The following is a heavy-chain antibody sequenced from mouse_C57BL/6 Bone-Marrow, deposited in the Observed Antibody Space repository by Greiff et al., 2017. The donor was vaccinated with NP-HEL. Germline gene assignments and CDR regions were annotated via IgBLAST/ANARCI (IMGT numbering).Heavy chain of an antibody. V-gene: IGHV1-7*01. CDR3: AREYYGSSPFAY. Sequence: QVQLQQSGAELAKPGASVKLSCKASGYTFTSYWMHWVKQRPGQGLEWIGYINPSSGYTKYNQKFKDKATLTADKSSSTAYMQLSSRTYDDSAVYYCAREYYGSSPFAYWGQGTLVTVSA. D-gene: IGHD1-1*01. J-gene: IGHJ3*01. CDR1: GYTFTSYW. CDR2: INPSSGYT.